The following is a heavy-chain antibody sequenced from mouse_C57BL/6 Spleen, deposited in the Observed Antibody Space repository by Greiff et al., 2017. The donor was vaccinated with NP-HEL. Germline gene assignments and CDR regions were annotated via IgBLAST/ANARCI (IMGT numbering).Heavy chain of an antibody. CDR1: GFNIKDDY. D-gene: IGHD4-1*01. V-gene: IGHV14-4*01. Sequence: VQLQQSGAELVRPGASVKLSCTASGFNIKDDYMPWVKQSPEQGLEWIGWIDPENGDTEYASKLPGRATITADTSYNTAYLQLSSLTSEDTAVYYCTRKLGFDYWGQGTTLTVSS. CDR2: IDPENGDT. J-gene: IGHJ2*01. CDR3: TRKLGFDY.